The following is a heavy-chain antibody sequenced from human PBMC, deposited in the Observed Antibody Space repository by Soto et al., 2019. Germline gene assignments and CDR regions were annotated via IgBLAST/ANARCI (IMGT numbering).Heavy chain of an antibody. V-gene: IGHV3-23*01. CDR2: ITGSGGRT. J-gene: IGHJ6*02. CDR3: AKGLTGAPYYGMDV. D-gene: IGHD7-27*01. Sequence: EVQLLESGGGLVQPGGSLRLSCAASGFTFSSYAMSWVRQAPGKGLEWVSAITGSGGRTYYADSVKGRFTISRDNSKNPLYLQMNSLRAEDTAVYYCAKGLTGAPYYGMDVWGQGTTVTVSS. CDR1: GFTFSSYA.